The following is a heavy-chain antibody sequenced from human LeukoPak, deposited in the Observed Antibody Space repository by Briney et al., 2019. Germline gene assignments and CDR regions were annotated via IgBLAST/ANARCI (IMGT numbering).Heavy chain of an antibody. CDR2: IYSGGST. J-gene: IGHJ3*02. Sequence: GGSLRLSCAASGFTVSSNYMSWVRQAPGKGLEWVSVIYSGGSTYYADSVKGRFTISRDNSKNTLYLQMNSLRAEDTAVYYCARGPRRTSGSYYKRDFYFDIWGQGTMVTVSS. CDR1: GFTVSSNY. D-gene: IGHD3-10*01. CDR3: ARGPRRTSGSYYKRDFYFDI. V-gene: IGHV3-53*01.